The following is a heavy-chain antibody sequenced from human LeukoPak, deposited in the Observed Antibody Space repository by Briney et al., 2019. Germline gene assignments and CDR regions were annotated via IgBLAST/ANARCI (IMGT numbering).Heavy chain of an antibody. Sequence: SETLSLTCTVSGASISPYYWSWIRQPAGKGLEWIGRIYNSGYTNYNPSLKSRVTISVDTSKNQFSLKLSSVTAADTAVYYCARGRWPIAAAGIVRYYYYYMDVWGKGTTVTVSS. V-gene: IGHV4-4*07. CDR3: ARGRWPIAAAGIVRYYYYYMDV. D-gene: IGHD6-13*01. J-gene: IGHJ6*03. CDR1: GASISPYY. CDR2: IYNSGYT.